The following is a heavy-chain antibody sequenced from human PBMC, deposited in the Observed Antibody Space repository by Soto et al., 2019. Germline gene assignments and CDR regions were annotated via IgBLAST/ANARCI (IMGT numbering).Heavy chain of an antibody. J-gene: IGHJ4*02. V-gene: IGHV4-39*01. CDR3: ARSGRLVPGIAVAGTLEQIDY. CDR1: GGSISSSSYY. D-gene: IGHD6-19*01. Sequence: QLQLQESGPGLVKPSETLSLTCTVSGGSISSSSYYWGWIRQPPGKGLEWIGSIYYSGSTYYNPSLKSRVTISVDTSKNQFSLKLSSVTAADTAVYYCARSGRLVPGIAVAGTLEQIDYWGQGTLVTVSS. CDR2: IYYSGST.